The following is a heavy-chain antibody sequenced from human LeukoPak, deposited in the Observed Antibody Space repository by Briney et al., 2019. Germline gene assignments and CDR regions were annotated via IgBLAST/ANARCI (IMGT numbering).Heavy chain of an antibody. CDR1: GGSISSYY. J-gene: IGHJ5*02. V-gene: IGHV4-4*09. D-gene: IGHD3-22*01. CDR2: IYTSGST. Sequence: PSETLSLTCTVSGGSISSYYWSWIRQPPGKGLEWIGYIYTSGSTNYNPSLKSRVTIPVDTSKNQFSLKLSSVTAADTAVYYCARTTNPYYYDSSGYYWREVGWFDPWGQGTLVTVSS. CDR3: ARTTNPYYYDSSGYYWREVGWFDP.